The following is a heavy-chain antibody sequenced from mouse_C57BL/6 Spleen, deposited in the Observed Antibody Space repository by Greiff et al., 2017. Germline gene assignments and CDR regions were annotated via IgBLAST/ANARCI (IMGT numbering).Heavy chain of an antibody. J-gene: IGHJ2*01. Sequence: VQLQQPGAELVRPGTSVKLSCKASGYTFTSYWMHWVKQRPGQGLEWIGVIDPSDSYTNYNQKFKGKATLTVDTSSSTAYMQLSSLTSEDSAVYYCARGDGYYWGQGTTLTVSS. V-gene: IGHV1-59*01. D-gene: IGHD2-3*01. CDR3: ARGDGYY. CDR1: GYTFTSYW. CDR2: IDPSDSYT.